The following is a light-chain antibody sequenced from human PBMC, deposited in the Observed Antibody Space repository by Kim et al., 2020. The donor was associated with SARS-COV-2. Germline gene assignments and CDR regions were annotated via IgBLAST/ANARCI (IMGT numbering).Light chain of an antibody. J-gene: IGLJ2*01. CDR1: IGHSSYA. V-gene: IGLV4-69*01. CDR2: LNSDGSH. Sequence: VTLTCTLSIGHSSYAIAWHQQQPEKGPRYLMKLNSDGSHSKGDGIPDRFSGSSSGAERYLTISSLQSEDEADYYCQTWGTGIHVVFGGGTKLTVL. CDR3: QTWGTGIHVV.